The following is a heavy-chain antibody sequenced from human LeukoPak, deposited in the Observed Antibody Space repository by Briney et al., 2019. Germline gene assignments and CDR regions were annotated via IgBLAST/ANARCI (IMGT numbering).Heavy chain of an antibody. D-gene: IGHD3-10*01. Sequence: ASVKVSCKASGYTFTGYYIHWVRQAPGQGLEWMGWINPNTGGTNYAQKFQGRVTMTRDTSISTAYMELSNLRSADTAVYYCASFEVGAWGQGTLVSASS. V-gene: IGHV1-2*02. J-gene: IGHJ5*02. CDR1: GYTFTGYY. CDR2: INPNTGGT. CDR3: ASFEVGA.